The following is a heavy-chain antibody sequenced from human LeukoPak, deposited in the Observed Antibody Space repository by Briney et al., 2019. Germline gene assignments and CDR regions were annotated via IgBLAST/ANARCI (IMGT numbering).Heavy chain of an antibody. CDR3: ARESPASAGAAAFDY. J-gene: IGHJ4*02. Sequence: SETVSLTCTVSGYSISSGYYWGWIRQPPGKGLEWIGSIYHSGSTYYNPSLKSRVTISVDTSKNQFSLKLSSVTAADTAVYYCARESPASAGAAAFDYWGQGTLVTVSS. D-gene: IGHD6-13*01. CDR2: IYHSGST. CDR1: GYSISSGYY. V-gene: IGHV4-38-2*02.